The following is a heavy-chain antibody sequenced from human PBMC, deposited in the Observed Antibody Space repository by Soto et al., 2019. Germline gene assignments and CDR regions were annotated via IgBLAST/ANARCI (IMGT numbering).Heavy chain of an antibody. CDR1: GGTFSSYA. J-gene: IGHJ4*02. D-gene: IGHD3-9*01. CDR3: ARVGYDILTGYSNGKFDY. CDR2: IIPIFGTA. Sequence: GASVKVSCKASGGTFSSYAISWVRQAPGQGLEWMGGIIPIFGTANYAQKFQGRVTITADKSTSTAYMELSSLRSEDTAVYYCARVGYDILTGYSNGKFDYWGQGTLVTVSS. V-gene: IGHV1-69*06.